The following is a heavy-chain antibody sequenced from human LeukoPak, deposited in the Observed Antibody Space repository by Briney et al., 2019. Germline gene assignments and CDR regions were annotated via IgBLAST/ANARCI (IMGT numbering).Heavy chain of an antibody. CDR2: IYTSGST. D-gene: IGHD3-16*01. CDR1: GGSISSGSYY. V-gene: IGHV4-61*02. CDR3: ARNPELGDDSDAFGI. J-gene: IGHJ3*02. Sequence: SQTLSLTCTVSGGSISSGSYYWSWIRQPAGKGLEWIGRIYTSGSTNYNPSLKSRVTMSVDTSKNQFSLKLSSVTAADTAVYYCARNPELGDDSDAFGIWGQGTMVTVSS.